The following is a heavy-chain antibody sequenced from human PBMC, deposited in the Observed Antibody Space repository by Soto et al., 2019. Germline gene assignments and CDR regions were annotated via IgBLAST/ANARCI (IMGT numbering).Heavy chain of an antibody. J-gene: IGHJ4*02. CDR2: ITRDSAYI. Sequence: GGSLRLSCAASGFAFNFYTMDWVRQAPGKGLEWVSSITRDSAYIYYADSVKGRFTISRDNANNSLYLQMDSLRVEDTAVYYCARARIQPYCSGGRCPPPDYWGQGTLVTVSS. CDR1: GFAFNFYT. CDR3: ARARIQPYCSGGRCPPPDY. D-gene: IGHD2-15*01. V-gene: IGHV3-21*01.